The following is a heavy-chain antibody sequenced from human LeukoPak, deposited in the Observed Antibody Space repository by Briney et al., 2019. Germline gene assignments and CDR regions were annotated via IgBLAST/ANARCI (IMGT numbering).Heavy chain of an antibody. J-gene: IGHJ6*03. CDR1: GFTFSSYG. V-gene: IGHV3-30*02. D-gene: IGHD3-22*01. Sequence: PGGSLRLSCAASGFTFSSYGMHWVRQAPGKGLEWVAFIRYDGSNKYYADSVKGRFTISRDNSKNTLYLQMNSLRAEDTAVYYCAKDRGFDSSGFYYYYMDVWGKGTTVTVSS. CDR3: AKDRGFDSSGFYYYYMDV. CDR2: IRYDGSNK.